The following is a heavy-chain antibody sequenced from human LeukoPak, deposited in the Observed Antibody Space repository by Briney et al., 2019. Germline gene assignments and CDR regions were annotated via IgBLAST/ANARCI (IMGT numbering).Heavy chain of an antibody. D-gene: IGHD3-22*01. CDR2: ISAYNGNT. J-gene: IGHJ4*02. V-gene: IGHV1-18*01. CDR1: GYTFTSYG. CDR3: ARDQSLIGDFDY. Sequence: ASVKVSCKASGYTFTSYGTSWVRQAPGQGLEWMGWISAYNGNTNYAQKLQGRVTMTTDTSTSTAYMELRSLRSDDTAVYYCARDQSLIGDFDYWGQGTQVTVSS.